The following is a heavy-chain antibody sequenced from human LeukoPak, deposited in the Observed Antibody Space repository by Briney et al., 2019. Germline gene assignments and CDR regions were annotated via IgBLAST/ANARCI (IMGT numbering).Heavy chain of an antibody. CDR2: MNPNGGNT. CDR1: GYTFTSYV. CDR3: ASANSRYYYDYGVDP. J-gene: IGHJ5*02. Sequence: ASVKVSCKASGYTFTSYVINWVRQATGQGLEWMGWMNPNGGNTGYAEKSQDRVTLTRNTPMSTAHRELSSLRSEDTAVYYCASANSRYYYDYGVDPWGQGTLVTVSS. D-gene: IGHD3-22*01. V-gene: IGHV1-8*01.